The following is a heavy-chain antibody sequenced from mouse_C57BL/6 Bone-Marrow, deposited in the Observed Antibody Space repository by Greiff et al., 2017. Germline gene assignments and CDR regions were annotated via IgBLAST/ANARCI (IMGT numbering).Heavy chain of an antibody. CDR3: ARSIYCDYDERDGDFDY. Sequence: VQLQQSGPVLVKPGASVKMSCKASGYTFTDYYMNWVKQSHGKSLEWIGVINPYNGGTSYNQKFKGKATLTVDKSSSTAYLELNSLTSEDSAVYYCARSIYCDYDERDGDFDYWGQGTTLTVSA. D-gene: IGHD2-4*01. CDR2: INPYNGGT. V-gene: IGHV1-19*01. J-gene: IGHJ2*01. CDR1: GYTFTDYY.